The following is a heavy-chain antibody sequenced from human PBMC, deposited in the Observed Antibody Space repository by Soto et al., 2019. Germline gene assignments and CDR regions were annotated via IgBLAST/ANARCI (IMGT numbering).Heavy chain of an antibody. CDR2: ISSSGDND. Sequence: GGSLSLSCEGSGFIFGYYGVQSVRQAPGRGLEWVTAISSSGDNDFYADSVKGRFTISRDNPRNTMHVQIHSLTSDDTAVYYCARTNYDSGGVLGAFDLWGQGTVVTV. CDR1: GFIFGYYG. CDR3: ARTNYDSGGVLGAFDL. J-gene: IGHJ3*01. D-gene: IGHD3-22*01. V-gene: IGHV3-30*03.